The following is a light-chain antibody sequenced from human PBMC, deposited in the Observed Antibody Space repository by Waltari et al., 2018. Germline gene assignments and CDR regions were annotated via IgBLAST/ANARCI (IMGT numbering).Light chain of an antibody. V-gene: IGKV1-27*01. J-gene: IGKJ2*03. CDR1: HGIGSS. CDR3: RKYDSAPYS. Sequence: DLQMTQSPPSLSASVGDRVTITCRESHGIGSSLAWYQQKPGKVPELLMYAASSLHSGVPSRFSGTGSGTDFTLTISGLQPEDVGSYYCRKYDSAPYSFGQGTKLEI. CDR2: AAS.